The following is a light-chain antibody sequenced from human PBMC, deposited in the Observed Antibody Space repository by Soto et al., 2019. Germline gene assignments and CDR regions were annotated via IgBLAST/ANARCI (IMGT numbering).Light chain of an antibody. J-gene: IGKJ1*01. CDR2: GAS. CDR1: QSVSSY. V-gene: IGKV3-20*01. CDR3: QQYGSSPQT. Sequence: EIVLTQSPATLSLSPGERATLSCRASQSVSSYFAWYQQKAGQAPRLLIYGASTRATGIPDRFSGSGSGTDFSLTISRLEPEDFAVFYCQQYGSSPQTFGQGTKVDIK.